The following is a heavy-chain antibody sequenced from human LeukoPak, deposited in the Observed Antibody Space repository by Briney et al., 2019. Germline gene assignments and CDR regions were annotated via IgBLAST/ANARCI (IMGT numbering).Heavy chain of an antibody. CDR1: GFTFSSYS. V-gene: IGHV3-48*01. D-gene: IGHD3-3*01. CDR2: ISSSSSTI. Sequence: GGSLRLSCAASGFTFSSYSMNWVRQAPGKGLEWVSYISSSSSTIYYADSVKGRFTISRDNAKNSLYLQMNSLRAEDTAVYYCASWGYDFWSGNYPHAFDIWAKGQWSPSLQ. CDR3: ASWGYDFWSGNYPHAFDI. J-gene: IGHJ3*02.